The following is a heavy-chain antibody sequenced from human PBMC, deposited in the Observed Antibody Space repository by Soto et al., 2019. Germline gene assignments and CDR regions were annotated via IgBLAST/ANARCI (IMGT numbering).Heavy chain of an antibody. CDR1: GYTFTSYY. Sequence: QVQLVQSGAEVKKPGASVKVSCKASGYTFTSYYMHWVRQAPGQGLEWMGIINPSGGSTSYAQKFQGRVTMTRDTSTSTVYMELSSLRAEDTAVYYCARASVAAPVDYWGQGTLVTVSS. D-gene: IGHD2-15*01. V-gene: IGHV1-46*03. CDR2: INPSGGST. CDR3: ARASVAAPVDY. J-gene: IGHJ4*02.